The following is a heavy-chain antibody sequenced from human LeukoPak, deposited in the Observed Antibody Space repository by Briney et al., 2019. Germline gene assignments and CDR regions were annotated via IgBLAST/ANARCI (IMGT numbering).Heavy chain of an antibody. CDR1: GFTFSSYW. D-gene: IGHD6-19*01. CDR3: ARDGAGKRDY. J-gene: IGHJ4*02. Sequence: GGCLRLSCAASGFTFSSYWMHWVRQAPGQGLVWVSRISSDGRSTVYAGSVKGRFTISRDNAKNTLYLQMNSLRAEDTAVYYCARDGAGKRDYWGQGTLVTVSS. CDR2: ISSDGRST. V-gene: IGHV3-74*01.